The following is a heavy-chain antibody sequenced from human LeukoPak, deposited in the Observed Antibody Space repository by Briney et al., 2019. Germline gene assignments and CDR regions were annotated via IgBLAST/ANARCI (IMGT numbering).Heavy chain of an antibody. CDR1: GGSISSGDYY. D-gene: IGHD3-22*01. Sequence: PSETLSLTCTVSGGSISSGDYYWSWIRQPPGKGLEWIGYIYYSGSTYYNPSLKSRVTISVDTSKNQFSLKLSSVTAADTAVYYCARGDTYYYDSSGYGTLSWFDPWGQGTLVTVSS. J-gene: IGHJ5*02. CDR2: IYYSGST. CDR3: ARGDTYYYDSSGYGTLSWFDP. V-gene: IGHV4-30-4*08.